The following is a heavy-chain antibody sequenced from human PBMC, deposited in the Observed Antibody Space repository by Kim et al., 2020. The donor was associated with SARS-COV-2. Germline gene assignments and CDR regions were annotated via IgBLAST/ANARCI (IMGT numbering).Heavy chain of an antibody. CDR1: GYTFTRYA. J-gene: IGHJ6*02. CDR3: ARADGNRYYYYYAMDV. CDR2: INAGDGNT. Sequence: ASVKVSCKASGYTFTRYAIHWVRQAPGQRLEWMGWINAGDGNTKYSEKFQGRVTITRDTSASTAYMELSSLRSEGAAVYFCARADGNRYYYYYAMDVWGQGTTVTVSS. D-gene: IGHD1-1*01. V-gene: IGHV1-3*01.